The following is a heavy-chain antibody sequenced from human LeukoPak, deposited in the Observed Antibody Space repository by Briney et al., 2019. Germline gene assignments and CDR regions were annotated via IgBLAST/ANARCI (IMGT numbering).Heavy chain of an antibody. D-gene: IGHD3-10*01. CDR3: ARGDYGSGGPLDY. Sequence: PSETLSLTCTVSGGSISSGDYYWSWIRQPPGKGLEWIGYIYYSGSTYYNPSLKSRVTISVDTSKNQFSLKLSSVTAADTAVYYCARGDYGSGGPLDYWGQGTLVTVSS. V-gene: IGHV4-30-4*01. CDR2: IYYSGST. CDR1: GGSISSGDYY. J-gene: IGHJ4*02.